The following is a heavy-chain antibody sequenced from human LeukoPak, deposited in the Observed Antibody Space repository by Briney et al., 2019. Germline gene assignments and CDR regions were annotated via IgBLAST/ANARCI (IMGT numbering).Heavy chain of an antibody. D-gene: IGHD3-3*01. J-gene: IGHJ4*02. CDR2: IYHSGST. CDR1: GYSISSGYY. V-gene: IGHV4-38-2*02. Sequence: PSETLSLTCTVSGYSISSGYYWGWIRQPPGKGLEWIGSIYHSGSTYYNPSLKSRVTISVDTSKNQFSLKLSSVTAADTAVYYCARGSTIFGVVNYFDYWGQGTLATVSS. CDR3: ARGSTIFGVVNYFDY.